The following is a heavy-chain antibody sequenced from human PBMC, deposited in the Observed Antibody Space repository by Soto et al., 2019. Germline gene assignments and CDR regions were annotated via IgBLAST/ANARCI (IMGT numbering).Heavy chain of an antibody. V-gene: IGHV3-49*04. Sequence: GGSLRLSCTASGFTFGDYAMSWVRQAPGKGLEWVGFIRSKAYGGTTEYAASVKGRFTISRDDSKSIAYLQMNSLKTEDTAVYYCTRHLEYSTYYYGMDVWGQGTTVTVSS. CDR2: IRSKAYGGTT. J-gene: IGHJ6*02. CDR1: GFTFGDYA. D-gene: IGHD4-4*01. CDR3: TRHLEYSTYYYGMDV.